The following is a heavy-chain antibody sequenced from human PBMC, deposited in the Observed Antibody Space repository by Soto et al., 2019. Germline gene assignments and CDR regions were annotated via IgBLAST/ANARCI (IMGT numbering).Heavy chain of an antibody. V-gene: IGHV1-69*02. J-gene: IGHJ5*02. CDR1: GGTFSSYT. D-gene: IGHD1-26*01. CDR3: AFSLMCELLRSYNVFDP. CDR2: IIPILGIA. Sequence: QVQLVQSGAEVKKPGSSVKVSCKASGGTFSSYTISWVRQAPGQGLEWMGRIIPILGIANYAQKFQGRVTITADKSTSTAYMELSSLRSEDTAVYCCAFSLMCELLRSYNVFDPWGQGTLVTVSS.